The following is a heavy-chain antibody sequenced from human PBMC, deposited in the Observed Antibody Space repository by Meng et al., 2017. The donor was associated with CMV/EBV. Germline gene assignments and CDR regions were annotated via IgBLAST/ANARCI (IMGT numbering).Heavy chain of an antibody. CDR2: ISWNSGSI. CDR1: GFTFDDYA. Sequence: SLKISCAASGFTFDDYAMHWVRQAPGKGLEWVSGISWNSGSIGYADSVKGRFTISRDNAKNSLYLQMNSLRAEDTALYYCAKDMIPTGYLDYWGQGTLVNVSS. D-gene: IGHD2-8*02. V-gene: IGHV3-9*01. J-gene: IGHJ4*02. CDR3: AKDMIPTGYLDY.